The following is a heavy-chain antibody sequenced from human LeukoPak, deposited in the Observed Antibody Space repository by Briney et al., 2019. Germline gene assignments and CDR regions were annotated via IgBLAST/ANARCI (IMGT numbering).Heavy chain of an antibody. D-gene: IGHD6-13*01. V-gene: IGHV4-4*07. Sequence: SSETLSLTCTVSGGSISSYYWSWIRQPAGKGLEWIGRIYTSGSTNYNPSLKSRVTMSVDTSKNQFSLKLSPVTAADTAVYYCARSPYSSSWYPFAPWGQGTLVTVSS. J-gene: IGHJ5*02. CDR2: IYTSGST. CDR1: GGSISSYY. CDR3: ARSPYSSSWYPFAP.